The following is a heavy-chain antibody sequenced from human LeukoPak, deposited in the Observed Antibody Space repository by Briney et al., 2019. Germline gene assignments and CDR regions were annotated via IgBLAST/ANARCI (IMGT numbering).Heavy chain of an antibody. CDR3: ARGGVLLWFGGRFDP. CDR1: GDSVSSNSAA. V-gene: IGHV6-1*01. J-gene: IGHJ5*02. Sequence: SQTLSLTCAIPGDSVSSNSAAWNWIRQSPSRGLEWLGRTYYRSKWYNDYAVSVKSRITINPDTSKNQFSLQLNSVTPEDTAVYYCARGGVLLWFGGRFDPWGQGTLVTVSS. D-gene: IGHD3-10*01. CDR2: TYYRSKWYN.